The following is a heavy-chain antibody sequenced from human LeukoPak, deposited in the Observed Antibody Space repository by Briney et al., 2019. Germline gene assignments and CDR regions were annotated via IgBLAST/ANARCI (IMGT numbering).Heavy chain of an antibody. CDR3: ARDPLQYHDLLTGSQPQYYFDF. CDR1: GYTFTNYA. V-gene: IGHV1-3*03. D-gene: IGHD3-9*01. J-gene: IGHJ4*02. Sequence: ASVKVSCKASGYTFTNYAIHWVRQAPGQRLEWMGWINAGNGDTKYSQEFQGRVTITRDTSANTAYMQLSSLRSEDMAVYYCARDPLQYHDLLTGSQPQYYFDFWGQGTLVTVSS. CDR2: INAGNGDT.